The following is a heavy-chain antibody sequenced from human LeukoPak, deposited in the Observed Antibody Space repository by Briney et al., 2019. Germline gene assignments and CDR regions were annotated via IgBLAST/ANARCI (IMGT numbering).Heavy chain of an antibody. D-gene: IGHD1-26*01. J-gene: IGHJ4*02. CDR2: ISGSGGST. Sequence: PGGSLRLSCAASGLTFSNYAMSWVRQAPGKGLEWVSAISGSGGSTYYTDSVKGRFTISRDNSKNTLYLQMNSLSAEDSAIYYCAKLWRGSYPRYFDYWGQGALVTVSS. V-gene: IGHV3-23*01. CDR3: AKLWRGSYPRYFDY. CDR1: GLTFSNYA.